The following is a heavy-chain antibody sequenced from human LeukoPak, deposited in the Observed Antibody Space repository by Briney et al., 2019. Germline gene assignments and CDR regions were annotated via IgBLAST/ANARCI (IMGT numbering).Heavy chain of an antibody. CDR3: ARGGIEQQLVY. D-gene: IGHD6-13*01. J-gene: IGHJ4*02. CDR2: INAGNGNT. Sequence: GASVKVSCKASGYTFTSYAMDWVRQAPGQRLEWMGWINAGNGNTKYSQKFQGRVTITRDTSASTAYMKLSSLRSEDTAVYYCARGGIEQQLVYWGQGTLVTVSS. V-gene: IGHV1-3*01. CDR1: GYTFTSYA.